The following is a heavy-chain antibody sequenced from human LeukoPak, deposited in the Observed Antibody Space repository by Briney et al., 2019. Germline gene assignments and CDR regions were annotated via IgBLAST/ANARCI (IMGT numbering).Heavy chain of an antibody. Sequence: GASVKVSCKASGYTFTSYYIHWVRQAPGQGLEWMGIITPGSGSTNYAQKFQGRVTMTRDTSTSTVYMELSSLRSDDTAVYYCAGDKNYDILMLAYWGQGTLVTVSS. J-gene: IGHJ4*02. CDR2: ITPGSGST. V-gene: IGHV1-46*01. CDR3: AGDKNYDILMLAY. D-gene: IGHD3-9*01. CDR1: GYTFTSYY.